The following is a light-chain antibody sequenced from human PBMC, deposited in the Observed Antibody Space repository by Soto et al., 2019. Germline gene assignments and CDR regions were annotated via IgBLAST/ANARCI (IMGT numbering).Light chain of an antibody. Sequence: DIQMTQSPSSLSASVGDRVTITCRASQSISSYLNWYQQRPGKAPKLLIYAASSLQSGVPSRFSGSGSGTDFTLTISNLQPEDCATYYCQQSYSTFWTFGQGTKVEIK. CDR2: AAS. CDR1: QSISSY. J-gene: IGKJ1*01. CDR3: QQSYSTFWT. V-gene: IGKV1-39*01.